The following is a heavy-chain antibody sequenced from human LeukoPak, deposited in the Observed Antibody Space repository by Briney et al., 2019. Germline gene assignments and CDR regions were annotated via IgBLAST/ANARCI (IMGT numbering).Heavy chain of an antibody. D-gene: IGHD3-3*01. CDR1: GFTFSSYA. CDR3: ARDREADSWSGYSTIDY. CDR2: ISYDGSNK. V-gene: IGHV3-30-3*01. Sequence: GESLRLSCVASGFTFSSYAMHWVRQAPGKGLEWVAVISYDGSNKYDADSVKGRFTISRDNSKNTLYLQMNSLRAEDTAVYYCARDREADSWSGYSTIDYWGQGTLVTVSP. J-gene: IGHJ4*02.